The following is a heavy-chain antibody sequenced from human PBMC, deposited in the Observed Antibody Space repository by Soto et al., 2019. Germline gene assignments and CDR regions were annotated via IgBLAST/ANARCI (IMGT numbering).Heavy chain of an antibody. CDR3: AKDRTNYDSSGFFSFFDF. Sequence: LRLSCAASEFTFSSYAMNWVRQSPWKWLEWVSGISGSGGSTHYADSVKGRMTISRDNSKKTLYLLMNSLRAEDTAVYYCAKDRTNYDSSGFFSFFDFRGQGTRVTVSS. CDR2: ISGSGGST. CDR1: EFTFSSYA. J-gene: IGHJ4*02. V-gene: IGHV3-23*01. D-gene: IGHD3-22*01.